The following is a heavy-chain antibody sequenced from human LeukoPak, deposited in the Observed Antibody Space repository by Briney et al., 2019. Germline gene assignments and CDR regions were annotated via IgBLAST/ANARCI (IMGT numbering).Heavy chain of an antibody. Sequence: GGSLRLSCAASGFTFSSYAMSWVRQIPGKGLEWVSAISGSDDGKYYADSVKVRFTISRDNCRNTLYLQMNTLRAEDTAVYFCAKSPVSSCRGSFCYPFDYWGQGNLVTVSS. D-gene: IGHD2-15*01. CDR1: GFTFSSYA. V-gene: IGHV3-23*01. J-gene: IGHJ4*02. CDR2: ISGSDDGK. CDR3: AKSPVSSCRGSFCYPFDY.